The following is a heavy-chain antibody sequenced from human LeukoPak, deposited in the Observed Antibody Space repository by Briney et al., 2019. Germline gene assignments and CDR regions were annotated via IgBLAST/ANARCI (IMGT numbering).Heavy chain of an antibody. J-gene: IGHJ4*02. V-gene: IGHV4-39*01. CDR3: ATTDYYDSSGYYSPRFDY. CDR2: IYYSGST. D-gene: IGHD3-22*01. CDR1: GGSISSSSYY. Sequence: SETLSLTCTVSGGSISSSSYYWGWIRQPPGKGLEWIGSIYYSGSTYYDPSLKSRVTISVDTSKNQFSLKLSSVTAADTAVYYCATTDYYDSSGYYSPRFDYWGQGTLVTVSS.